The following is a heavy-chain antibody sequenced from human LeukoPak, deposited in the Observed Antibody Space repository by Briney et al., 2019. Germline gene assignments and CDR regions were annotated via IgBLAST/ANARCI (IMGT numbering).Heavy chain of an antibody. CDR1: GFTFSTYE. CDR3: ARVASNYDFDY. D-gene: IGHD4-11*01. CDR2: ISSSGSTI. J-gene: IGHJ4*02. Sequence: GGSLRLSCAASGFTFSTYEMTWVRQSPGKGLEWVSYISSSGSTIYYADSVKGRFTISRDNARNSLYLQMNSLRAEDTALYYCARVASNYDFDYWGQGTLVTVSS. V-gene: IGHV3-48*03.